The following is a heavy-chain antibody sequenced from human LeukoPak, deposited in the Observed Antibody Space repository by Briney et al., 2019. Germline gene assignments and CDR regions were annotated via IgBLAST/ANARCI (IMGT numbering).Heavy chain of an antibody. J-gene: IGHJ4*02. D-gene: IGHD3-22*01. V-gene: IGHV3-23*01. CDR1: GFTFSSYA. CDR2: ISGSGGST. Sequence: GGSLRLSCAASGFTFSSYAMSWVRQAPGKGLGWVSAISGSGGSTYYADSVKGRFTISRDNSKNTLYLQMNSLRTEDTAVYYCAKSGDSSGYYYQFDYWGQGTLVTVSS. CDR3: AKSGDSSGYYYQFDY.